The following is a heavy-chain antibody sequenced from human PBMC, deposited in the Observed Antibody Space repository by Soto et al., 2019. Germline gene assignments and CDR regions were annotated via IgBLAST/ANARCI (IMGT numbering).Heavy chain of an antibody. CDR1: GFTFSSYS. Sequence: GESLRLSCAASGFTFSSYSMNWVRQAPGKGLEWVSSISSSSSYIYYADSVKGRFTISRDNAKNSLYLQMNSLRAEDTAAYYCARDPNTYYDFWSGPPAYGMDVWGQGTTVTVSS. D-gene: IGHD3-3*01. CDR2: ISSSSSYI. CDR3: ARDPNTYYDFWSGPPAYGMDV. V-gene: IGHV3-21*01. J-gene: IGHJ6*02.